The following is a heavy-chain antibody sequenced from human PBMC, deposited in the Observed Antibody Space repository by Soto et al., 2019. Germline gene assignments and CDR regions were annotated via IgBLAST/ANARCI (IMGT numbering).Heavy chain of an antibody. CDR1: GFTFSTYT. V-gene: IGHV3-64*02. J-gene: IGHJ6*02. CDR2: ISGDGTTT. CDR3: AKIDGEEQLVTYYYYYAMDV. Sequence: GGSLRLSCAASGFTFSTYTMHWVRQAPGKGLQYVSAISGDGTTTYYTDSLEGRFTVSRDNSKNTLYLQMGSLRAEDMGVYYCAKIDGEEQLVTYYYYYAMDVWGQGTTVTVSS. D-gene: IGHD6-13*01.